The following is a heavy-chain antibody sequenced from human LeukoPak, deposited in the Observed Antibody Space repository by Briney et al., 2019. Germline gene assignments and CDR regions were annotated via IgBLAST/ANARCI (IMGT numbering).Heavy chain of an antibody. CDR3: VREGWQWLVHAFDI. V-gene: IGHV4-59*12. CDR1: GGSISSYY. Sequence: SETLSLTCTVSGGSISSYYWSWIRQPPGKGLEWIGNIYYSGSTYYKSSLKSRVTISVDTSKNQFSLKLSSVTAADAAVYYCVREGWQWLVHAFDIWGQGTMVTGSS. CDR2: IYYSGST. D-gene: IGHD6-19*01. J-gene: IGHJ3*02.